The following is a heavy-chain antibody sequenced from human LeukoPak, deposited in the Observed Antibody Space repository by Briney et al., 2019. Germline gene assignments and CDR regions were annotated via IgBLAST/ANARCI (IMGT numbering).Heavy chain of an antibody. CDR1: RYSISSGYY. D-gene: IGHD3-10*01. J-gene: IGHJ5*02. V-gene: IGHV4-38-2*02. Sequence: PSETLSLTCSVSRYSISSGYYWAWIRQPPGKGLDWIGSIYHSGSAYYNASLKSRVTMSVDTSKNQFSLNLRSVTAADTAVYYCARDRAYYGSGSGTRKFDPWGQGTLVTVSS. CDR3: ARDRAYYGSGSGTRKFDP. CDR2: IYHSGSA.